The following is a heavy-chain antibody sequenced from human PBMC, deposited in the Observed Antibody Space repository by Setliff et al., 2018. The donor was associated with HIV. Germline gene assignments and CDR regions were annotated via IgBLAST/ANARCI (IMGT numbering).Heavy chain of an antibody. J-gene: IGHJ6*03. CDR2: INPNNGGT. CDR3: ARDQRYAMAGTDYYYYMDV. V-gene: IGHV1-2*02. D-gene: IGHD6-19*01. CDR1: GYSFTNHY. Sequence: ASVKVSCKPSGYSFTNHYMHWVRQAPGQGLEWMGWINPNNGGTNYAQKFQGRVTMTRDTSISTAYMELSRLRSDDTAVYYCARDQRYAMAGTDYYYYMDVWGKGTTVTVSS.